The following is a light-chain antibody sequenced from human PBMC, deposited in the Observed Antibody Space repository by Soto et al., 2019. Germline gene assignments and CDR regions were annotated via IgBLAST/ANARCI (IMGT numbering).Light chain of an antibody. J-gene: IGLJ2*01. CDR3: SSYTSSSTQVV. CDR2: DVS. V-gene: IGLV2-14*01. Sequence: QSALTQPASVSGSPGQSITISCTGTSSDVGGYNYVSWYQQHPGKAPKLMIYDVSNRPSGVSNRFSGSKSGNTASLTISGFQAEDEADYYCSSYTSSSTQVVFGGGPKLTVL. CDR1: SSDVGGYNY.